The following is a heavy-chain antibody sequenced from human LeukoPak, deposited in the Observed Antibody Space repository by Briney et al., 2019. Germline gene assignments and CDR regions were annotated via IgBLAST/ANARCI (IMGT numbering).Heavy chain of an antibody. CDR3: ARDYDVDTPVEVDY. Sequence: GGSLRLSCAASGFTFSSYGMNWVRQAPGKGLEWVSSVSSSSTYIYYADSVKGRFTISRDDAKNSLYLQMNSLGADDTAVYYCARDYDVDTPVEVDYWGQGTLVTVSS. V-gene: IGHV3-21*01. D-gene: IGHD5-18*01. CDR1: GFTFSSYG. J-gene: IGHJ4*02. CDR2: VSSSSTYI.